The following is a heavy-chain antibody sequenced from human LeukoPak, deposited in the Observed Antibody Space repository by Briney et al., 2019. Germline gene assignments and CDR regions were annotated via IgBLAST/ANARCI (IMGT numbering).Heavy chain of an antibody. D-gene: IGHD3-3*01. CDR1: GGSISSYY. J-gene: IGHJ5*02. CDR3: ARTIFGVAGGLYWFDP. Sequence: SETLSLTCTVSGGSISSYYWSWIRQPPGKGLEWIGYIYYSGSTNYNPSLKSRVTISVDTSKDQFSMKLSSVTAADTAVYYCARTIFGVAGGLYWFDPWGQGTLVTVSS. V-gene: IGHV4-59*01. CDR2: IYYSGST.